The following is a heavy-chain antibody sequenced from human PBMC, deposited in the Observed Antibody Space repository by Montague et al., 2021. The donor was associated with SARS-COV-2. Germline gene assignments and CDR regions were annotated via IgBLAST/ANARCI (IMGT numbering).Heavy chain of an antibody. CDR1: GGFISSYY. V-gene: IGHV4-4*07. Sequence: SETLSLTCTVSGGFISSYYWSWIRQPAGKGLEWIGRLYTSGSTNYNPSLKSRVTISVDTSKNQFSLKLSSVTAADTAVYYCARERGPYYFDSSGYHNAFVIWGQGTMVTVSS. J-gene: IGHJ3*02. D-gene: IGHD3-22*01. CDR3: ARERGPYYFDSSGYHNAFVI. CDR2: LYTSGST.